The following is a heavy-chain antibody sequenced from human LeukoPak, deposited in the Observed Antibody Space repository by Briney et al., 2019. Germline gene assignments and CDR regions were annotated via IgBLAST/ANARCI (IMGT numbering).Heavy chain of an antibody. CDR3: ASAKTIATDGPIWYFDF. J-gene: IGHJ4*02. Sequence: GESLKISCKGSGYSFTSYWIGWVRQMPGKGLEWMGWISVYNGNTNYAQKLQGRVTMTTDTSTSTAYMELRSLRSDDTAVYYCASAKTIATDGPIWYFDFWGQGTLVTVSS. CDR1: GYSFTSYW. D-gene: IGHD6-13*01. V-gene: IGHV1-18*04. CDR2: ISVYNGNT.